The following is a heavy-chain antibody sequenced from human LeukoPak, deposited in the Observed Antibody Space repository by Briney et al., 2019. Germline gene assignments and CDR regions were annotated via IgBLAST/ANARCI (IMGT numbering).Heavy chain of an antibody. CDR1: GGSIISGSYD. CDR3: TKGRGI. V-gene: IGHV4-61*09. D-gene: IGHD3-10*01. Sequence: PSEALSLTCTVSGGSIISGSYDWYWIRQPAGKGLEWIGHIYTSGSSDYSPSLKSRVTISVDTSKNQFSLKLTSVTAADTAVYYCTKGRGIWGQGTLVTVSS. CDR2: IYTSGSS. J-gene: IGHJ4*02.